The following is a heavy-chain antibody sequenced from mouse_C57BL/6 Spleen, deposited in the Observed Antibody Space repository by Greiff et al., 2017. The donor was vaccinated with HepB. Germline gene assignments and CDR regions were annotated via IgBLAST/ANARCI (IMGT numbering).Heavy chain of an antibody. CDR1: GYSITSGYD. CDR2: ISYSGST. CDR3: AREDYGFHYFDY. D-gene: IGHD1-1*01. J-gene: IGHJ2*01. V-gene: IGHV3-1*01. Sequence: DVQLQESGPGMVKPSQSLSLTCTVTGYSITSGYDWHWIRHFPGNKLEWMGYISYSGSTNYNPSLKSRISITHDTSKNHFFLKLNSVTTEDTATYYCAREDYGFHYFDYWGQGTTLTVSS.